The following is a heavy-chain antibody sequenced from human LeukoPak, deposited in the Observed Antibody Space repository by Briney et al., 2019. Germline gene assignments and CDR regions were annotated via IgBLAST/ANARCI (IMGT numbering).Heavy chain of an antibody. V-gene: IGHV4-59*01. CDR1: GGSISSYY. J-gene: IGHJ4*02. CDR3: ARDPTTVTTIFDS. D-gene: IGHD4-17*01. CDR2: IYYSGST. Sequence: SETLSLTCTVSGGSISSYYWSWIRQPPGKGLEWIGYIYYSGSTNYNPSLKSRVTISVDTSKNQLSLKLSSVTAADTAVYYCARDPTTVTTIFDSWGQGTLVTVSS.